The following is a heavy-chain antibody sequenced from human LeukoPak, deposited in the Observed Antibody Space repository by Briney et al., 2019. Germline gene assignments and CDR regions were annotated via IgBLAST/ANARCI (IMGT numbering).Heavy chain of an antibody. CDR3: ARYSSSWTGVAYYFDY. V-gene: IGHV6-1*01. Sequence: SQTLSLTCAISGDSVSSNSAAWNWVRQSPSRGLEWLGRTYYRSKWYNDYAVSVKSRITINPDTSKNQFSLQLNSVTPEDTAVYYCARYSSSWTGVAYYFDYWGQGTLVTVSS. CDR1: GDSVSSNSAA. D-gene: IGHD6-13*01. J-gene: IGHJ4*02. CDR2: TYYRSKWYN.